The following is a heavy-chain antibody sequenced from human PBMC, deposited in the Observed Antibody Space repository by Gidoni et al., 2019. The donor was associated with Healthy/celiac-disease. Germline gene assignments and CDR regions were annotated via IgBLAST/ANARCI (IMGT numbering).Heavy chain of an antibody. V-gene: IGHV4-39*01. D-gene: IGHD6-19*01. CDR2: IYYSGST. CDR3: ARFRYSSGCFDY. J-gene: IGHJ4*02. CDR1: GGSISSSSYY. Sequence: QLQLQESGPGLGKPSETLSLTCTVTGGSISSSSYYWGWLSQPPGKGLEWIGSIYYSGSTYYNPSLKSRVTISVDTSKNQFSLKLSSVTAADTAVYYCARFRYSSGCFDYWGQGTLVTVSS.